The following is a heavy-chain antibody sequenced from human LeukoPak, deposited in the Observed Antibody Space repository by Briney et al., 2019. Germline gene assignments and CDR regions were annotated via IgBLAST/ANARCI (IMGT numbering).Heavy chain of an antibody. V-gene: IGHV1-18*01. J-gene: IGHJ4*02. CDR3: ARASYCSDGSCYSDY. Sequence: ASVKVSCKASGYTFSSYSISWVRKAPGQGLEWMGWISAYNGNTIYAKKVKGRVTMTTDTSTSTAYMELRSLKSDDTAVYYCARASYCSDGSCYSDYWGQGTLVTVSS. CDR1: GYTFSSYS. CDR2: ISAYNGNT. D-gene: IGHD2-15*01.